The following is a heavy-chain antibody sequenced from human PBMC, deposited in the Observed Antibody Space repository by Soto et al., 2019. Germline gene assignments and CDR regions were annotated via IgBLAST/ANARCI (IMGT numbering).Heavy chain of an antibody. Sequence: ASVKVSCKASGYTFTSYAIHWVRQAPGQRLEWMGWINAGNGNTKYSQKFQGRVTITRDTSASTAYMELSSLRSEDTAVYYCARDLSGFPDGDYAFDYWGQGTLVTVSS. CDR1: GYTFTSYA. CDR3: ARDLSGFPDGDYAFDY. V-gene: IGHV1-3*01. D-gene: IGHD4-17*01. J-gene: IGHJ4*02. CDR2: INAGNGNT.